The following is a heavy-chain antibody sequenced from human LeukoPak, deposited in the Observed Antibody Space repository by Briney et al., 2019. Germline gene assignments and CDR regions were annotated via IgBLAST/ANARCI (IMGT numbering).Heavy chain of an antibody. D-gene: IGHD2-15*01. CDR3: ARDAISVVVVAATPDY. CDR2: LSAYNGNT. V-gene: IGHV1-18*01. J-gene: IGHJ4*02. Sequence: GASVKVSCKASGYTFTRYGISWVRQAPGQGLEWMGWLSAYNGNTNYAQKLQGRVTMTTDTSTSTAYMELRSLRSDDTAVYYCARDAISVVVVAATPDYWGQGTLVTVSS. CDR1: GYTFTRYG.